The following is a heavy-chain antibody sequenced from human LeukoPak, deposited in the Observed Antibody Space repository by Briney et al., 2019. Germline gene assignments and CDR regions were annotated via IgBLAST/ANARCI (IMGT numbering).Heavy chain of an antibody. CDR3: ARFPSYFTMVRGVISAIDY. CDR1: GGSISSSSYY. Sequence: SETLSLTCTVSGGSISSSSYYWGWIRQPPGKGLEWIGSIYYSGSTYHNPSLKSRVTISVDTSKNQFSLKLSSVTAADTAVYYCARFPSYFTMVRGVISAIDYWGQGTLVTVSS. J-gene: IGHJ4*02. CDR2: IYYSGST. D-gene: IGHD3-10*01. V-gene: IGHV4-39*07.